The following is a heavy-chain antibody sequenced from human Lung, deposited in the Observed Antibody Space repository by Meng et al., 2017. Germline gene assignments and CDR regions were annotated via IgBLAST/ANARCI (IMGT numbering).Heavy chain of an antibody. J-gene: IGHJ4*02. CDR2: LIAVFDKT. CDR3: ARGRRNEPLFDY. D-gene: IGHD1-14*01. Sequence: QVQLVQSGAEVKKPGSSVKVACKTSGGSFSTHTFSWVRQAPGQGLEWMGGLIAVFDKTKAAPRFQDRVTFTADESPSTAYMELSSLTFDDTAVYFCARGRRNEPLFDYWGQGTLVTVSS. CDR1: GGSFSTHT. V-gene: IGHV1-69*13.